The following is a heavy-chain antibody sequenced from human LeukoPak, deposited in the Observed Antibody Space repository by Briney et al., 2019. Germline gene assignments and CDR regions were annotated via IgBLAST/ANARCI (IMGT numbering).Heavy chain of an antibody. D-gene: IGHD4-17*01. CDR2: IKQDGSEK. J-gene: IGHJ4*02. Sequence: PGGSLRLSCAASGFTFSSYWMSWVRQAPGKGLEWVANIKQDGSEKYYADSVKGRFTISRDNSKNTLYLQMNSLRAEDTAVYYCAKDRYGDYDLGYWGQGTLVTVSS. CDR1: GFTFSSYW. CDR3: AKDRYGDYDLGY. V-gene: IGHV3-7*01.